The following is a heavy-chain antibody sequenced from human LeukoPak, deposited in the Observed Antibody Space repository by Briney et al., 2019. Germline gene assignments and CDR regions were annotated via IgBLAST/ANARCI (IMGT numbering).Heavy chain of an antibody. V-gene: IGHV3-74*01. J-gene: IGHJ5*02. Sequence: PGGSLRLSCAASGFTFGTYWVHWLRQAPGKGPVWVSRINGDGSRTNYADSVRGRFTISRGNAKDTVYLQLNSLGVEDTAIYYCARVDDSRGYNWFDPWGQGTLVTVSS. CDR2: INGDGSRT. CDR3: ARVDDSRGYNWFDP. CDR1: GFTFGTYW. D-gene: IGHD5-12*01.